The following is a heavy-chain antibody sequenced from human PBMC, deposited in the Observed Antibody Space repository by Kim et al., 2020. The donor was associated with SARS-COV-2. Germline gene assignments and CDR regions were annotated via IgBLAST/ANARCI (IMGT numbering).Heavy chain of an antibody. D-gene: IGHD4-17*01. Sequence: YADSVKGRFTISRDNSKNTLYLQMNSLRAEDTAVYYCAKETMTTESPSDYWGQGTLVTVSS. J-gene: IGHJ4*02. CDR3: AKETMTTESPSDY. V-gene: IGHV3-23*01.